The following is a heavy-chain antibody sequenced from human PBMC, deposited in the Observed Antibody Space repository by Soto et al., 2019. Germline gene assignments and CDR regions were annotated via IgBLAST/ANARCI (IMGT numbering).Heavy chain of an antibody. CDR3: ASDGPNSSGAYFDY. D-gene: IGHD3-22*01. J-gene: IGHJ4*02. CDR2: ISYDGSNK. Sequence: QVQLVESGGGVVQPGRSLRLSCAASGFTFSSYAMHWVRQAPGKGLEWVAVISYDGSNKYYADSVKGRFTISRDNSKNTLYLQMNSLRAEDTAVYYCASDGPNSSGAYFDYWGQGTLVTVSS. CDR1: GFTFSSYA. V-gene: IGHV3-30-3*01.